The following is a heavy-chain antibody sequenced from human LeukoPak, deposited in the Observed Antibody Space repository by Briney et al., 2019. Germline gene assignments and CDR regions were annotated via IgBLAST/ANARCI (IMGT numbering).Heavy chain of an antibody. CDR2: ISYDGSNK. J-gene: IGHJ4*02. Sequence: GRSLRLSCAASGFTFSSYAMHRVRQAPGKGLEWVAVISYDGSNKYYADSVKGRFTISRDNSKNTLYLQMNSLRAEDTAVYYCASGITYYYDSSGYGDYWGQGTLVTVSS. CDR1: GFTFSSYA. V-gene: IGHV3-30-3*01. CDR3: ASGITYYYDSSGYGDY. D-gene: IGHD3-22*01.